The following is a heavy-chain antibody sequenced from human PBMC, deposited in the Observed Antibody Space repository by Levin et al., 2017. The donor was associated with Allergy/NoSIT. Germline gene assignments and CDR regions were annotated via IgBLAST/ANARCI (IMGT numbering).Heavy chain of an antibody. CDR2: IYYSGNT. V-gene: IGHV4-59*01. CDR3: ERSAPKYDYYGMDI. J-gene: IGHJ6*02. CDR1: DGSITGYY. Sequence: GSLRLSCTVPDGSITGYYWNWIRQSPGKGLEWIGYIYYSGNTNYNPSLKSRVTISVDTSRNQFSLNLSSVTAADTAVYYCERSAPKYDYYGMDIWGQGTTVTVSS.